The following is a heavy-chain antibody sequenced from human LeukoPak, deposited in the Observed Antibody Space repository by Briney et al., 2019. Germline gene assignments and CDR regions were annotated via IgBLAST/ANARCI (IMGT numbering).Heavy chain of an antibody. CDR2: INHSGST. D-gene: IGHD5-18*01. V-gene: IGHV4-34*01. J-gene: IGHJ4*02. Sequence: GSLRLSCAASGFTFSSYAMSWVRQPPGKGLEWIGEINHSGSTNYNPSLKSRVTISVDTSKNQFSLKLSSVTAADTAVYYCARGRGTAMAPGYWGQGTLVTVSS. CDR3: ARGRGTAMAPGY. CDR1: GFTFSSYA.